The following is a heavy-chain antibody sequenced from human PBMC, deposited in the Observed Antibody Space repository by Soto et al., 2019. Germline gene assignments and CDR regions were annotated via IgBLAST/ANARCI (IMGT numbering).Heavy chain of an antibody. Sequence: ASVKVSCKPSGYTFTSYYMHWVRQAPGQGLEWMGIINPSGGSTSYAQKFQGRVTMTRDTSTSTVYMELSSLRSEDTAVYYCARDNCGGDCYGSWFDPWGQGTLVTVSS. D-gene: IGHD2-21*02. CDR1: GYTFTSYY. CDR2: INPSGGST. CDR3: ARDNCGGDCYGSWFDP. J-gene: IGHJ5*02. V-gene: IGHV1-46*01.